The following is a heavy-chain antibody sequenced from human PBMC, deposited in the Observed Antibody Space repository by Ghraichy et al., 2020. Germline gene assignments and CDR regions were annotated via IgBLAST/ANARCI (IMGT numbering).Heavy chain of an antibody. CDR1: GGSLSSGSYY. J-gene: IGHJ3*02. CDR2: IYSSGST. Sequence: TLSLTCTVSGGSLSSGSYYWTWIRQPAGKGLEWIGRIYSSGSTEYNPSLKSRVTISLHTSKNQFSLNLRSVTAADTAVYYCARASLWDPALGLAFDIWGQGTMVTVSS. CDR3: ARASLWDPALGLAFDI. V-gene: IGHV4-61*02. D-gene: IGHD1-26*01.